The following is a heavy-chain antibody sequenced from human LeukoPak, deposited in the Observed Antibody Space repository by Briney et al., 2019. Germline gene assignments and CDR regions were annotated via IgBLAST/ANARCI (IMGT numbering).Heavy chain of an antibody. CDR3: ARVRPGFNVGDY. J-gene: IGHJ4*02. Sequence: ASVKVSRKASGYTFTGHSMYWVRQAPGQGLKWMGWIKPNSGGTNYAQKFQGRVTMTRDTSISTAYMELSRLRSDDTAVYYCARVRPGFNVGDYWGQGTLVTVSS. CDR1: GYTFTGHS. V-gene: IGHV1-2*02. CDR2: IKPNSGGT. D-gene: IGHD2-15*01.